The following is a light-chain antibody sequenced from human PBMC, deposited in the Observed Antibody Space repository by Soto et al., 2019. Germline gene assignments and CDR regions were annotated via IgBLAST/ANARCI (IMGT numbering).Light chain of an antibody. CDR2: WAS. V-gene: IGKV4-1*01. Sequence: DIVMTQSPDSLAVSLGERATINCKSSQSVLFRSDNKNYLAWYQQRSGQPPKLLIYWASTRESGVPDRFSGSESGTDFTLAISSLQAEDVAVYYCQQYYTSPDTFGQGTKLEIK. CDR1: QSVLFRSDNKNY. J-gene: IGKJ2*01. CDR3: QQYYTSPDT.